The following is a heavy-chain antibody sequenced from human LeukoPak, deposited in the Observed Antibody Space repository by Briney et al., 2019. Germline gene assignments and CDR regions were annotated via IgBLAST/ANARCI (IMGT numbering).Heavy chain of an antibody. CDR2: IYYSGST. CDR3: ARGRYDTSGYPDDY. D-gene: IGHD3-22*01. V-gene: IGHV4-59*08. CDR1: GVSITSYY. J-gene: IGHJ4*02. Sequence: SETLSLTCTVSGVSITSYYWGWFRQPPGKGLEWIGYIYYSGSTNYNPSLKSRVTISVDTSKNQFSLKLSSATAADTAVYYCARGRYDTSGYPDDYWGQGTLVTVSS.